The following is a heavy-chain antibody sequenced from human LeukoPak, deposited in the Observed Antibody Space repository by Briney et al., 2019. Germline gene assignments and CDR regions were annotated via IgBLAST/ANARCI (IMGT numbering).Heavy chain of an antibody. CDR3: ARAKRWLPFDY. Sequence: PSQTLSLTCTVSGDSISSGTYYWSWIRQPAGKGLEWIGRIYTSGSTNYNPSLKSRVTISVDTSKNQFSLKLSSVTAADTAVYYSARAKRWLPFDYWGQGTLVTVSS. D-gene: IGHD5-24*01. CDR2: IYTSGST. CDR1: GDSISSGTYY. V-gene: IGHV4-61*02. J-gene: IGHJ4*02.